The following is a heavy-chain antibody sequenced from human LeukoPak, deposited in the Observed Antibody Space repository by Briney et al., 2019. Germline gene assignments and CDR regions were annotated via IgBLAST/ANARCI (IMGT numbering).Heavy chain of an antibody. CDR3: AKFPGYDGSGYYPDAHYNWFDP. CDR2: IYPGDSDT. J-gene: IGHJ5*02. D-gene: IGHD3-22*01. Sequence: GESLKISCKGSGYSFTSYWIGWVRQMPGKGLEWMGIIYPGDSDTRYSPSFQGQVTISADKSISTAYLQWSSLKASDTAMYYCAKFPGYDGSGYYPDAHYNWFDPGGQGTLVTVSS. CDR1: GYSFTSYW. V-gene: IGHV5-51*01.